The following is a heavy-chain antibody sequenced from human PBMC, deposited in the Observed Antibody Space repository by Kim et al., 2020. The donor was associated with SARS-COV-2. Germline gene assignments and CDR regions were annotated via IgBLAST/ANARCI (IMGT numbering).Heavy chain of an antibody. CDR1: NGSISSGDYY. V-gene: IGHV4-30-4*01. Sequence: SETLSLTCTVSNGSISSGDYYWTWIRQPPGKGLEWIGHMYYDGSAYYTPSLKSRVAISLHTSKNQFSLKLDSVTAADTAVYFCARDLSVWGQGTLVTVSS. CDR3: ARDLSV. CDR2: MYYDGSA. J-gene: IGHJ4*02.